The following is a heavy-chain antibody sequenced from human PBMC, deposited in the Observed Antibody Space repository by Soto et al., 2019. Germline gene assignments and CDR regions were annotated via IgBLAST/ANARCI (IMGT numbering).Heavy chain of an antibody. V-gene: IGHV1-3*01. CDR3: ARDAIRVPSHRAHSRYYYGMDV. CDR1: GYTFTRYA. CDR2: INAGNGNT. Sequence: GASVKVSCKASGYTFTRYAMHWVRQAPGQMLEWMGWINAGNGNTKYSQKFQGRVTITRDTSASTAYMELSSLRSEDTAVYYCARDAIRVPSHRAHSRYYYGMDVWGQGTTVTVSS. J-gene: IGHJ6*02. D-gene: IGHD3-22*01.